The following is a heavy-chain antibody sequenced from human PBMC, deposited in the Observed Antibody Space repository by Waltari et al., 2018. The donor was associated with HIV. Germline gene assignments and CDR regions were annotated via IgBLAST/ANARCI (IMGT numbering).Heavy chain of an antibody. V-gene: IGHV4-59*11. CDR1: GGSIRGQY. Sequence: QVQLQESGPGLVKPSETLSLTCTVSGGSIRGQYWTWIRQPPGNGLEWIWYMHDSASPKYNPSLKSRVTISIDTSKNYFSLNLASVTAADTAVYYCARIRGIVEFDYWGQGTLVSVSS. J-gene: IGHJ4*02. D-gene: IGHD3-22*01. CDR2: MHDSASP. CDR3: ARIRGIVEFDY.